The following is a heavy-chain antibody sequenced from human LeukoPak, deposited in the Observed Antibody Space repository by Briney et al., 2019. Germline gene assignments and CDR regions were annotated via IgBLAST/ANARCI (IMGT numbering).Heavy chain of an antibody. CDR2: ISAYNGYA. V-gene: IGHV1-18*01. D-gene: IGHD6-6*01. Sequence: ASVKVSCKASGYTFTSYGISWVRQAPGQGLEWMGWISAYNGYAKYAQNVQGRVTMTTDTSTSTAYMDLRSLRSDDTAVYYCARAKGSSSGGNFDYWGQGTLVTVSS. CDR3: ARAKGSSSGGNFDY. J-gene: IGHJ4*02. CDR1: GYTFTSYG.